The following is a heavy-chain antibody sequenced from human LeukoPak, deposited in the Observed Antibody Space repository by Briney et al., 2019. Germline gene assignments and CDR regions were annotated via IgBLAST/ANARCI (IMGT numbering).Heavy chain of an antibody. Sequence: SETLSLTCTVSGGSISSGGYYWSWIRQHPGKGLEWIGYIYYSGSTYYNPSLKSRVTISVDTSKNQFSLKLSSVTAADTAVYYCARGTRYCSGTSCYSPWFDPWGQGTLVTVSS. CDR1: GGSISSGGYY. J-gene: IGHJ5*02. D-gene: IGHD2-2*02. V-gene: IGHV4-31*03. CDR3: ARGTRYCSGTSCYSPWFDP. CDR2: IYYSGST.